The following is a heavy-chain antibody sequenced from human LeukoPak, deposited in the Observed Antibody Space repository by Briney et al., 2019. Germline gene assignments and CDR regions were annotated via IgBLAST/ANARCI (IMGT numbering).Heavy chain of an antibody. CDR2: IYHSGST. D-gene: IGHD6-13*01. Sequence: SETLSLTCTVSGYSIGSGYYWGWIRQPPGKGLEWIGSIYHSGSTYYNPSLQSRVTMSVDTSKNQFSLKLNSVTAADTAVYYCARVSSSWPHYYFDYWGQGTRVTASS. CDR1: GYSIGSGYY. V-gene: IGHV4-38-2*02. CDR3: ARVSSSWPHYYFDY. J-gene: IGHJ4*02.